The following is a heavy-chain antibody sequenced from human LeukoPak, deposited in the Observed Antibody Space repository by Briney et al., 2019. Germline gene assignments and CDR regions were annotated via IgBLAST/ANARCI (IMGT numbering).Heavy chain of an antibody. V-gene: IGHV4-34*01. D-gene: IGHD3-22*01. J-gene: IGHJ4*02. CDR2: INHSGST. Sequence: SETLSLTCAVYGGSFSGYYWSWIRQPPGKGLEWIGEINHSGSTNYNPSLKSRVTTSVDTSKNQFSLKLSSVTAADTAVYYCARRQWSYYDSSGYLGYWGQGTLVTVSS. CDR1: GGSFSGYY. CDR3: ARRQWSYYDSSGYLGY.